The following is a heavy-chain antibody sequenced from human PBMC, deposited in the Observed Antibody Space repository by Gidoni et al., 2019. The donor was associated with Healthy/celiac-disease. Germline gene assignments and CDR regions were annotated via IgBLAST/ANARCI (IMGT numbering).Heavy chain of an antibody. Sequence: EVQLLESGGGLVQPGGSLRLSCAASGFPFSSYAMSWVRQAPGKGREWVSAISGSGGSTYYADSVKGRFTISRDNSKNTLYLQMNSLRAEDTAVYYCAKARNRYGDYRYFDYWGQGTLVTVSS. V-gene: IGHV3-23*01. CDR2: ISGSGGST. D-gene: IGHD4-17*01. CDR1: GFPFSSYA. J-gene: IGHJ4*02. CDR3: AKARNRYGDYRYFDY.